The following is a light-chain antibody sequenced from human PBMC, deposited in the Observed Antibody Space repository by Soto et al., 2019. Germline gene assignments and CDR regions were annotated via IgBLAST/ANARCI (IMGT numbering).Light chain of an antibody. CDR3: QQYGSSPLT. CDR2: GAS. J-gene: IGKJ4*01. Sequence: EMVVTQSPATLSVSPGERATLSCRASQDVSSNLAWYQQKPGQAPRLLIYGASSRATGIPDRFSGSGSGTDFTLTISRLEPEDFAVYYCQQYGSSPLTFGGGTKVDNK. CDR1: QDVSSN. V-gene: IGKV3-20*01.